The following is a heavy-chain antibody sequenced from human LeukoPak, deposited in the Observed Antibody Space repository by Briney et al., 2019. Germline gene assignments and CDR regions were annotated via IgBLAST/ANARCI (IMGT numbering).Heavy chain of an antibody. D-gene: IGHD3-10*01. Sequence: GGSLRLSCAASGFTFSSYAMSWVRQAPGKGLEWVSAISGSGGSTYYADSVKGRFTISRDNSKNTLYLQMISLRAEDTAVYYCAGTDGSGSKNYFDYWGQGTLVTVSS. J-gene: IGHJ4*02. V-gene: IGHV3-23*01. CDR3: AGTDGSGSKNYFDY. CDR2: ISGSGGST. CDR1: GFTFSSYA.